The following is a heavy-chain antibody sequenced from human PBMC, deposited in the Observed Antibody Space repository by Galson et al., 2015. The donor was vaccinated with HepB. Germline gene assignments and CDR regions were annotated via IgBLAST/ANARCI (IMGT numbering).Heavy chain of an antibody. V-gene: IGHV1-69*06. J-gene: IGHJ6*02. D-gene: IGHD1-26*01. CDR1: GGTFSSYA. CDR3: ARSLGRGRPFRDYGMDV. Sequence: SVKVSCKASGGTFSSYAISWVRQAPGQGLEWMGGIIPIFGTANYAQKFQGRVTITADKSTSTAYMELSSLRSEDTAVYYCARSLGRGRPFRDYGMDVWGQGTTVTVSS. CDR2: IIPIFGTA.